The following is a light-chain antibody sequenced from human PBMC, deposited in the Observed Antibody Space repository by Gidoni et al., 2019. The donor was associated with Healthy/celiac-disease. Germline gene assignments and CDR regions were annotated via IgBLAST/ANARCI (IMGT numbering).Light chain of an antibody. CDR1: QSVSSY. V-gene: IGKV3-11*01. CDR2: DAS. Sequence: EIVLTKSPATLSLSPGERATLSCRASQSVSSYLAWYQQKPVQAPRLLIYDASNRSTGIPARFSGSGSGTDFTLTISSLEPEDFAVYYCQQRSNWPHTFGQGTKLEIK. CDR3: QQRSNWPHT. J-gene: IGKJ2*01.